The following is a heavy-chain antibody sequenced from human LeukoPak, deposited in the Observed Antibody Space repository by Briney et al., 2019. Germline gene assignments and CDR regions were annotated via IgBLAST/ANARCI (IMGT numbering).Heavy chain of an antibody. D-gene: IGHD3-9*01. CDR1: GYTFTSYY. Sequence: SVKVSCKASGYTFTSYYMHWVRQAPGQGLEWMGIINPSGGSTSYAQKFQGRVTMTRDVSTSTVYMELSSLRSEDTAVYYCARAYYDILTGYYNDYWGQGTLVTVSS. CDR2: INPSGGST. CDR3: ARAYYDILTGYYNDY. V-gene: IGHV1-46*01. J-gene: IGHJ4*02.